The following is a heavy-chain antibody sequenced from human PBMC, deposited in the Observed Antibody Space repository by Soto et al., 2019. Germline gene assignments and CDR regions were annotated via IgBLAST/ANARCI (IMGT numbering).Heavy chain of an antibody. Sequence: QVQLQQWGAGLLKPSETLSLTCAVYGGSFSGHSWTWIRQSPGKGLEWIGDINHSGRVNYSPTHKTRVTMSLDTSKNQFSLTLRAVTAADTAMYYCSTRAYDTNGYYRFDPWGQGTLVTVSS. CDR2: INHSGRV. V-gene: IGHV4-34*01. CDR3: STRAYDTNGYYRFDP. CDR1: GGSFSGHS. D-gene: IGHD3-22*01. J-gene: IGHJ5*01.